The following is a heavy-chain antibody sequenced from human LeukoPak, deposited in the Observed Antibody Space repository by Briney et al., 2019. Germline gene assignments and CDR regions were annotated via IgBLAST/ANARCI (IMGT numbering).Heavy chain of an antibody. CDR1: GYTFTSYY. CDR2: INPSGGST. CDR3: ARVISSSEIDY. J-gene: IGHJ4*02. Sequence: ASVKVSCKASGYTFTSYYMHWVRQAPGQGLEWMGIINPSGGSTSYAQKFQGRVTMTRDMSTSTVYMELSSLRSEDTAVCYCARVISSSEIDYWGQGTLVTVSS. D-gene: IGHD6-6*01. V-gene: IGHV1-46*01.